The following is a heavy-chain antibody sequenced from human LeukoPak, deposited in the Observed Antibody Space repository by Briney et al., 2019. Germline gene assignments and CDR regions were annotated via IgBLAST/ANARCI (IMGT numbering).Heavy chain of an antibody. CDR3: ARGSHFFDY. Sequence: GGSLRLSCAASGFTFNTYTMGWVRQAPGKGLEWISTISSSGSTISYADSVKGRFTISRDNAKNSLDLQMNSLRGEDTAVYYCARGSHFFDYWGQGTLATVSS. CDR2: ISSSGSTI. V-gene: IGHV3-48*04. J-gene: IGHJ4*02. CDR1: GFTFNTYT. D-gene: IGHD2/OR15-2a*01.